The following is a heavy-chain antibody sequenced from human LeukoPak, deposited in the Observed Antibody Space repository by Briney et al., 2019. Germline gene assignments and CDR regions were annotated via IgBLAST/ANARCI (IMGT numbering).Heavy chain of an antibody. Sequence: GGSLRLSCAASGFTFSSYAMSWVRQAPGKGLEWVSAISGSGGSTYYADSVKGRFTISRDNSKNTLYLQMNSLRAEDTAVYYCAKVGSRRNYYYYYMDVWGKGTTVTVSS. J-gene: IGHJ6*03. V-gene: IGHV3-23*01. CDR1: GFTFSSYA. CDR2: ISGSGGST. CDR3: AKVGSRRNYYYYYMDV. D-gene: IGHD2-2*03.